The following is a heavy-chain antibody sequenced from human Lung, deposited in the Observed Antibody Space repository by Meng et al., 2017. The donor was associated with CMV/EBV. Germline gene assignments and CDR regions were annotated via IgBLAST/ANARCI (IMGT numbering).Heavy chain of an antibody. D-gene: IGHD2-2*02. Sequence: SVKVSCKASGGTFSSYAFSWVRQAPGQGLEWMGGIIPIFSIANYAQKFQGRVTITTDESTSTAYMELSSLRSEDTAVYYCARDRTGDCSSTSCYNYYYYYGMDVWXQGTTVXVSS. CDR3: ARDRTGDCSSTSCYNYYYYYGMDV. CDR1: GGTFSSYA. CDR2: IIPIFSIA. J-gene: IGHJ6*02. V-gene: IGHV1-69*05.